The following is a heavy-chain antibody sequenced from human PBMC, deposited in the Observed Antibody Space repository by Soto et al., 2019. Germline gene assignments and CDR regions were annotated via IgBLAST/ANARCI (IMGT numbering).Heavy chain of an antibody. CDR3: AKDRRMGGLRGAAAGFNFDY. Sequence: QPGGSLRLSCAASGFTFSSYAMSWVRQAPGKGLEWVSAISGSGGSTYYADSVKGRFTISRDNSRNTLYLQMNSLRAEDTAVYYCAKDRRMGGLRGAAAGFNFDYWGQGTLVTVSS. D-gene: IGHD6-13*01. V-gene: IGHV3-23*01. CDR1: GFTFSSYA. CDR2: ISGSGGST. J-gene: IGHJ4*02.